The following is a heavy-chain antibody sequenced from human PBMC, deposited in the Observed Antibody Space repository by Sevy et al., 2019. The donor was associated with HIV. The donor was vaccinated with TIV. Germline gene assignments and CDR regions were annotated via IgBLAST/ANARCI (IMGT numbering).Heavy chain of an antibody. CDR2: FDPEDGER. CDR3: ATTKDYYESSGDLFDY. Sequence: ASVKVSCKVSGYTLTALSMHWVRQTPGKGLEWMGSFDPEDGERIYAQKFQVRVAMTEDTSTDTAYMELSSLRSEDTAVYYCATTKDYYESSGDLFDYWGQGTLVTVSS. V-gene: IGHV1-24*01. J-gene: IGHJ4*02. CDR1: GYTLTALS. D-gene: IGHD3-22*01.